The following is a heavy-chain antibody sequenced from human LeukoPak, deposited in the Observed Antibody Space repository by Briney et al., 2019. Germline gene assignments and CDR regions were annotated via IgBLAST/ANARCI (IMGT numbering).Heavy chain of an antibody. V-gene: IGHV3-9*01. D-gene: IGHD3-3*01. Sequence: GRSLRLSCEGSGFIFEEYVMHWVRQVPGKGLEWVSGISWKSTNIDYADSVKGRFTISRDNAQNFLFLQMNSLRAEDTAVYYCASYDFWSGYSTDYWGQGTLVTVSS. CDR3: ASYDFWSGYSTDY. CDR2: ISWKSTNI. J-gene: IGHJ4*02. CDR1: GFIFEEYV.